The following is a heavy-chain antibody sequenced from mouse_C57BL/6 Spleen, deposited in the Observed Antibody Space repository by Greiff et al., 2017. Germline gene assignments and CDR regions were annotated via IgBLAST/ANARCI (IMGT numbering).Heavy chain of an antibody. V-gene: IGHV5-16*01. Sequence: EVHLVESEGGLVQPGSSMKLSCTASGFTFSDYYMAWVRQVPEKGLEWVANINYDGSSTYYLDSLKSRFIISRDNAKNILYLQMSSLKSEDTATYYWAREDSNYSWFAYGGQETLVTVSA. D-gene: IGHD2-5*01. CDR1: GFTFSDYY. CDR3: AREDSNYSWFAY. CDR2: INYDGSST. J-gene: IGHJ3*01.